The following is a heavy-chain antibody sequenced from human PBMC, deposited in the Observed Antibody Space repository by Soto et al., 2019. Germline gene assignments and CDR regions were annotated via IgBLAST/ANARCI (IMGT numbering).Heavy chain of an antibody. CDR3: ARDEGYSYGYDY. J-gene: IGHJ4*02. D-gene: IGHD5-18*01. Sequence: QVQLVESGGGVVQPGRSPRPSCAASGLTFSSYGMHRVRQAPGKGLEWVAVIWYDGSNKYYADSVKGRFTLSRDNSKNTLYLQMNSLRAEDTAVYYCARDEGYSYGYDYWGRGTLVTVS. CDR1: GLTFSSYG. V-gene: IGHV3-33*08. CDR2: IWYDGSNK.